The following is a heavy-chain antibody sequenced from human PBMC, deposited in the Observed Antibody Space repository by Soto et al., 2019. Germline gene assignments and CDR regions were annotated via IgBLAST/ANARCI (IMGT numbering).Heavy chain of an antibody. CDR3: ARDLAAGIPRGLDV. CDR2: IRNKANRYTT. Sequence: EVQLVESGGGLVQPGGSLRLSCAASGFTFSDYYMDWVRQTPGKGLEWVGRIRNKANRYTTEYAASVRGRFTISGDDSANSLYLQMNSRKTEDTAVYYCARDLAAGIPRGLDVWGRGITVTVSS. V-gene: IGHV3-72*01. J-gene: IGHJ6*02. D-gene: IGHD6-19*01. CDR1: GFTFSDYY.